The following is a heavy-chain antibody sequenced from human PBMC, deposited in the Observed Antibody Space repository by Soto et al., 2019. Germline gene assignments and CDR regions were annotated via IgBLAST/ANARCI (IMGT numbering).Heavy chain of an antibody. J-gene: IGHJ4*01. CDR1: RGTFSSYA. V-gene: IGHV1-69*13. CDR2: IIPIFGTA. Sequence: SVKVSCEACRGTFSSYAIRCARQAPGQGLEWMGGIIPIFGTANYAQKFQGRVTITADESTSTAYMELSSLRSEDTAVYYCARDRDYGDYSPFDYWGQGTLVTVSS. CDR3: ARDRDYGDYSPFDY. D-gene: IGHD4-17*01.